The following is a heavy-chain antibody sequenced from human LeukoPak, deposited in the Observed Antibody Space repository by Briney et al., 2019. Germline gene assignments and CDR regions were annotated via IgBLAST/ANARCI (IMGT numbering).Heavy chain of an antibody. Sequence: GGSLRLSCAASGFTFNNAWMNWVRQAPGKGLEWVGRIKSKNVGGTTDYAAPVKGRFTISRDDSKNTLYLQMNSLKTEDTAVYYCTTQVYCSGGSCYQNKYDYWGQGTLVTVSS. CDR1: GFTFNNAW. V-gene: IGHV3-15*01. CDR2: IKSKNVGGTT. D-gene: IGHD2-15*01. CDR3: TTQVYCSGGSCYQNKYDY. J-gene: IGHJ4*02.